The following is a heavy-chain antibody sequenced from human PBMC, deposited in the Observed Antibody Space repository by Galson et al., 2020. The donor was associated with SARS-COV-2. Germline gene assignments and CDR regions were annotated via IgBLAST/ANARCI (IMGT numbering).Heavy chain of an antibody. D-gene: IGHD6-13*01. CDR2: VYHSGST. V-gene: IGHV4-59*01. CDR3: ARGERYSSNYYAWYLDV. CDR1: RGSISNYY. Sequence: SETLSLTCTVSRGSISNYYWSWIRQPPGKGLEWIGYVYHSGSTNYNPSLKSRVTLSVDTSKNQFSLDLSSVTPADTAVYYCARGERYSSNYYAWYLDVWGRGTLVTVSS. J-gene: IGHJ2*01.